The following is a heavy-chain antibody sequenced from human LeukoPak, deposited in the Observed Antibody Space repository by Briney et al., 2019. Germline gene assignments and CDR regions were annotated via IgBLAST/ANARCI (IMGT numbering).Heavy chain of an antibody. V-gene: IGHV1-18*01. Sequence: GASVKVSCKTSGYTXTIYGISWVRQAPGQGLEWMGLISAYGNTNYAQNLQGRVTMTTDTSTSTAYMELRSLRSDDTAVYYCARGIIGYYFDYWGQGTLVTVSS. CDR2: ISAYGNT. CDR1: GYTXTIYG. D-gene: IGHD2-15*01. CDR3: ARGIIGYYFDY. J-gene: IGHJ4*02.